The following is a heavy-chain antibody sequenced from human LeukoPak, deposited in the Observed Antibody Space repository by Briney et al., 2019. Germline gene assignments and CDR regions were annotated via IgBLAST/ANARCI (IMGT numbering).Heavy chain of an antibody. J-gene: IGHJ4*02. CDR3: AREWGLIAVAGGPGY. V-gene: IGHV3-33*01. Sequence: AGGSLRLSCVASGFTFSKYGMHWVRQAPGKGLEWLAIIWYDGHNKYYADSVKGRFTISRDNSKNTPFLEMTDLRAEDTAVYYCAREWGLIAVAGGPGYWGQGALVTVSS. D-gene: IGHD6-19*01. CDR2: IWYDGHNK. CDR1: GFTFSKYG.